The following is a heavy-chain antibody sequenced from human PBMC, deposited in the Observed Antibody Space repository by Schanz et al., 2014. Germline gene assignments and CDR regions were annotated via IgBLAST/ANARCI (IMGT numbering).Heavy chain of an antibody. CDR1: GYTVSALA. CDR3: VRDAGWAFGDYHGMDV. V-gene: IGHV1-24*01. D-gene: IGHD3-10*01. CDR2: FYVEDGET. J-gene: IGHJ6*02. Sequence: QVQLLQSGSEVKKPGASVKVSCEISGYTVSALAMHWVRQAPGKGLEWLGGFYVEDGETIYAQKVQGRVTMTTDTTASAAYMELRSLISDDAAVYYCVRDAGWAFGDYHGMDVWGQGTSVTVSS.